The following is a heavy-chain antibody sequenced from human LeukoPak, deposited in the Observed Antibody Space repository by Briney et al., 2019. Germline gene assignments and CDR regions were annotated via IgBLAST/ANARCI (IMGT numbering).Heavy chain of an antibody. D-gene: IGHD3-10*01. Sequence: PGGSLRLSCAASGFTFSSYAMSWVRQAPGKGLERVSAISGSGGSTYYADSVRGRFTISRDNSKNTLYLQMNSLRAEDTAVYYCAKDTGSGSYWDYWGQGTLVTVSS. V-gene: IGHV3-23*01. CDR2: ISGSGGST. J-gene: IGHJ4*02. CDR1: GFTFSSYA. CDR3: AKDTGSGSYWDY.